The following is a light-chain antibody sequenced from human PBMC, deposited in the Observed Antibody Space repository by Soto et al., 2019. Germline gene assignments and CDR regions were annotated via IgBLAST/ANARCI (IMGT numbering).Light chain of an antibody. V-gene: IGKV3-20*01. J-gene: IGKJ5*01. CDR1: QSVSSSY. CDR3: QQHGSSRPIT. Sequence: EIVLTQSPGTLSLSPGERATLSCRASQSVSSSYLAWYQQKPGQAPRLLIYGASSRATGIPDRFSGSGSGTDFTLTISRLEPEDFAVYYCQQHGSSRPITFGQGTRLEI. CDR2: GAS.